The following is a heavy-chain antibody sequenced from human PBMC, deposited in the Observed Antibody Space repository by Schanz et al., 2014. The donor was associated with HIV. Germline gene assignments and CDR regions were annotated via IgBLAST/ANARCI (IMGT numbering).Heavy chain of an antibody. CDR1: GFTFSNAW. V-gene: IGHV3-23*04. D-gene: IGHD1-7*01. Sequence: EVQLVESGGGLVKPGGSLRLSCAASGFTFSNAWMSWVRQAPGKGREWVSTISGSGGRTYYADSVKGGFTISRDNSKNTVYLQMNNVRAEDTAVYYCARTFAPLTPFYMDVWGQGTTVTVSS. J-gene: IGHJ6*02. CDR3: ARTFAPLTPFYMDV. CDR2: ISGSGGRT.